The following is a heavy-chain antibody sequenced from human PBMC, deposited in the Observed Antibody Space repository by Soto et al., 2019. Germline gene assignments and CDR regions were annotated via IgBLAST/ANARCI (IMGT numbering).Heavy chain of an antibody. CDR2: IVVGSGNT. CDR1: GFTFTSSA. V-gene: IGHV1-58*01. Sequence: GASVKVSCKASGFTFTSSAVQWVRQARGQRLEWIGWIVVGSGNTNYAQKFQERVTITRDMSTSTAYMELSSLRSEDTAVYYCAAEGIYNWNRIEYWGQGTLVTVSS. J-gene: IGHJ4*02. D-gene: IGHD1-20*01. CDR3: AAEGIYNWNRIEY.